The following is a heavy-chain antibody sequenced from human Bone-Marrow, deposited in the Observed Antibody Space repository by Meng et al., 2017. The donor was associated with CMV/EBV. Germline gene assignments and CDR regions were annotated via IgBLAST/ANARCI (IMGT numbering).Heavy chain of an antibody. J-gene: IGHJ4*02. CDR1: GFTFSSYA. CDR2: ISGSGGST. Sequence: GFTFSSYAMSGVRQAPGKGLEWVSAISGSGGSTYYADSVKGRFTISRDNSKNTLYLQMNSLKAEDTAVYYCAKDLRRPLWFGFTQTEGGQGTLVTVSS. D-gene: IGHD3-10*01. CDR3: AKDLRRPLWFGFTQTE. V-gene: IGHV3-23*01.